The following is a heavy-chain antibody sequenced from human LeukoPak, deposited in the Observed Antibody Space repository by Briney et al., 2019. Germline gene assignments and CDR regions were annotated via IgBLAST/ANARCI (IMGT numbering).Heavy chain of an antibody. V-gene: IGHV3-48*04. CDR1: GFTLSSYA. CDR2: ISGSRITT. J-gene: IGHJ4*02. CDR3: ARDGDYIAFFDY. D-gene: IGHD4-17*01. Sequence: GGSLRLSCAASGFTLSSYAMSWVRQPPGKGLEWVSHISGSRITTYYADSVKGRFTISRDNAKNSLYLQMNSLRAEDTAVYYCARDGDYIAFFDYWGQGTLVTVSS.